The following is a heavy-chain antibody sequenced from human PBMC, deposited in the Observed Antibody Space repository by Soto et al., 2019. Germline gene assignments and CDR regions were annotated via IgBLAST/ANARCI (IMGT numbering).Heavy chain of an antibody. Sequence: GGSLRLSCAASGFTFSSYAMSWVRQAPGKGLEWVSAISGSGGSTYYADSVKGRFTISRDNSKNTLYLQMNSLRAEDTAVYYCAKAKGGRFLEWLSLDYWGQGTLVTVSS. CDR2: ISGSGGST. J-gene: IGHJ4*02. D-gene: IGHD3-3*01. CDR3: AKAKGGRFLEWLSLDY. V-gene: IGHV3-23*01. CDR1: GFTFSSYA.